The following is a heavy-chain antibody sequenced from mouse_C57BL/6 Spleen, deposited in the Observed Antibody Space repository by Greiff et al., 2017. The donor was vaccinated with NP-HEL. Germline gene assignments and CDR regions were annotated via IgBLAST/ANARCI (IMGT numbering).Heavy chain of an antibody. V-gene: IGHV1-82*01. Sequence: VKLQESGPELVKPGASVKISCKASGYAFSSSWMNWVKQRPGKGLEWIGRIYPGDGDTNYNGKFKGKATLTADKSSSTAYMQLSSLTSEDSAVYFCARDLLDYYGSSSWFAYWGQGTLVTVSA. CDR3: ARDLLDYYGSSSWFAY. D-gene: IGHD1-1*01. CDR1: GYAFSSSW. CDR2: IYPGDGDT. J-gene: IGHJ3*01.